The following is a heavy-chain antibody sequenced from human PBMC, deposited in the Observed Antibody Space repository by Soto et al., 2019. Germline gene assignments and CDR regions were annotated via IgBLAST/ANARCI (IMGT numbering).Heavy chain of an antibody. CDR3: VKGQSSTWSQTGGMDV. CDR2: IDDSGATT. V-gene: IGHV3-23*01. Sequence: EVQLLESGGGLVQPGGSLRLSCAASGFIFSTYAMSWVRQAPGKGLEWVSGIDDSGATTYYADSVKGRLTISRDNSKNTLYLLMGSPRDEDTAVYYCVKGQSSTWSQTGGMDVWGQGTTVTASS. D-gene: IGHD6-13*01. J-gene: IGHJ6*02. CDR1: GFIFSTYA.